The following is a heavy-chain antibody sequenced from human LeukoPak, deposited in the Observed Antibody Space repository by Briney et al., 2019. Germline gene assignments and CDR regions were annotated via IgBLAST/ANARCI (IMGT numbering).Heavy chain of an antibody. D-gene: IGHD3-22*01. V-gene: IGHV4-61*02. CDR2: IYTSGST. CDR3: ARLQMIVVVDAFDI. Sequence: SETLSLTCTVSGGSISSGSYYWTWIRQPAGKGLEYIGRIYTSGSTSYNPSLKSRVTISVDTSKNQFSLKLSSVTAAETAVYYCARLQMIVVVDAFDIWGQGTMVTVSS. J-gene: IGHJ3*02. CDR1: GGSISSGSYY.